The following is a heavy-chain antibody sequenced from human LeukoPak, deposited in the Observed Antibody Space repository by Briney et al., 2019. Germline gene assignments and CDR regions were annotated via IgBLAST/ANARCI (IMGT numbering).Heavy chain of an antibody. J-gene: IGHJ6*03. CDR3: ARHPRTQSWFGGTLHYYYYMDV. V-gene: IGHV4-39*01. Sequence: PSETLSLTCSVSGGTISSSSYYWGLIRQPPGKGLEWIGSIYYGGNTHYNPSLKSRVTISVDTSKNQFSLRLSSVTAADTAVYYCARHPRTQSWFGGTLHYYYYMDVWGRGTTVTVSS. CDR2: IYYGGNT. D-gene: IGHD3-10*01. CDR1: GGTISSSSYY.